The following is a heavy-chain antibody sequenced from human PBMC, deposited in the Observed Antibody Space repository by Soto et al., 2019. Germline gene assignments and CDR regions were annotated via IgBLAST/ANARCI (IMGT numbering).Heavy chain of an antibody. V-gene: IGHV3-23*01. J-gene: IGHJ6*02. CDR1: GFTFSSYA. CDR3: AKDPSRFLEWSYYYYGMDV. CDR2: ISGSGGST. D-gene: IGHD3-3*01. Sequence: GGSLRLSCAASGFTFSSYAMSWVRQAPGKGLEWVSAISGSGGSTYYADSVKGRFAISRDNSKNTLYLQMNSLRAEDTAVYYCAKDPSRFLEWSYYYYGMDVWGQGTTVTVSS.